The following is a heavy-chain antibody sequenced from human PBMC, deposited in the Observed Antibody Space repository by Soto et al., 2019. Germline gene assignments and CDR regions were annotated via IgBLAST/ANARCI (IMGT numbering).Heavy chain of an antibody. D-gene: IGHD6-13*01. CDR1: GYTFSTYP. CDR2: ISTYNGKT. CDR3: ARDRVEAALGTFDQ. Sequence: QVQLVQSGAEVKKPGASVTVSCKTSGYTFSTYPISWVRQAPGQGLKWVGWISTYNGKTNYGQKFQGRVTITTDTSVSTAYMNLRNLRSDDTAVYYCARDRVEAALGTFDQWGQGTLVTVSS. J-gene: IGHJ4*02. V-gene: IGHV1-18*01.